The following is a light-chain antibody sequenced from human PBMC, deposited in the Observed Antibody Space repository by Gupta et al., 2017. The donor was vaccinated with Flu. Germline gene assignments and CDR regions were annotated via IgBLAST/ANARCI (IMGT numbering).Light chain of an antibody. Sequence: GQRVSISCSGSSSNIGTNSVNWYQQLPGTAPKLLISYNNQRPSGVPDRFSGSKSGTSASLAITGLQSEDEADYYCAAWDDSLNGPVFGGGTKLTVL. CDR2: YNN. CDR1: SSNIGTNS. CDR3: AAWDDSLNGPV. J-gene: IGLJ3*02. V-gene: IGLV1-44*01.